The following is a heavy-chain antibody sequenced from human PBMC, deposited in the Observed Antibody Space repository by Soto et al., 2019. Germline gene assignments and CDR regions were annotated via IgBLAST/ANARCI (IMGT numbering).Heavy chain of an antibody. Sequence: ASVKVSWKVAGYALTELSMHWVRQDPGKGLEWMGGFDAGDGETKYAQKFQGRVTITRDTSASTAYMELSSLRSEDTAVYYCARSPQLRYFDWLLIRFDPWGQGTLVTVSS. D-gene: IGHD3-9*01. CDR2: FDAGDGET. V-gene: IGHV1-24*01. CDR1: GYALTELS. J-gene: IGHJ5*02. CDR3: ARSPQLRYFDWLLIRFDP.